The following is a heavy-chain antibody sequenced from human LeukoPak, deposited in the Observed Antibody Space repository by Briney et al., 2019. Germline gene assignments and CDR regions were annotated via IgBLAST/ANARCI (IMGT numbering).Heavy chain of an antibody. V-gene: IGHV3-23*01. D-gene: IGHD1-7*01. J-gene: IGHJ4*02. Sequence: GGSLRLSCAASGFTFSSYAMSWVRQAPGKGLEWLSAISGSGGSTYYADSVKGRFTISKDNSKNTLYLQMNSLKAEDTAVYYCAKSTTGTTAPFDYWGQGTLVTVSS. CDR3: AKSTTGTTAPFDY. CDR1: GFTFSSYA. CDR2: ISGSGGST.